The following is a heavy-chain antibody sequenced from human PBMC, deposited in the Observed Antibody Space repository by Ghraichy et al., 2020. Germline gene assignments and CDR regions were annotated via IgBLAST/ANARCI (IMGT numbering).Heavy chain of an antibody. V-gene: IGHV3-48*02. J-gene: IGHJ4*02. D-gene: IGHD3-10*01. CDR3: ARKDFDTSGTYYIPFFDY. Sequence: GESQNISCEASGFTFSTYTMTWVRQAPGKGLEWVAHISSSSSSIHYADSVKGRFTISRDNAKNSLHLQMNSLRDEDAAVYYCARKDFDTSGTYYIPFFDYWGQGTLVTVSS. CDR1: GFTFSTYT. CDR2: ISSSSSSI.